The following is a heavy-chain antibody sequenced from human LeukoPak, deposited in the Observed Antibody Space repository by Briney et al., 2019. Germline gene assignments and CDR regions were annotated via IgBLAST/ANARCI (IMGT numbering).Heavy chain of an antibody. CDR3: ARDGLLFLGGPPGYYYYVMDV. CDR1: GGSISSYY. D-gene: IGHD3-3*01. V-gene: IGHV4-4*07. CDR2: IYTSGST. J-gene: IGHJ6*02. Sequence: SSETLSLTCTVSGGSISSYYWSWIRQPAGKGLEWIGRIYTSGSTNYNPSLKSRVTMSVDKSKNQFSLKLSSVTAADTAVYYCARDGLLFLGGPPGYYYYVMDVGAQGTRVTVSS.